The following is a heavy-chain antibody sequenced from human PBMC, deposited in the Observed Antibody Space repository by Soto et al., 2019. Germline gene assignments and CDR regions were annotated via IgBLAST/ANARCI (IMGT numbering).Heavy chain of an antibody. CDR3: ASVEGFDWLSGARYYYGMDV. J-gene: IGHJ6*02. D-gene: IGHD3-9*01. Sequence: GGSLRLSCAASGFTFSSYAMHWVRQAPGKGLEWVAVISYDGSNKYYADSVKGRFTISRDNSKNTLYLQMNSLRAEDTAVYYCASVEGFDWLSGARYYYGMDVWGQGTTVTVSS. V-gene: IGHV3-30-3*01. CDR1: GFTFSSYA. CDR2: ISYDGSNK.